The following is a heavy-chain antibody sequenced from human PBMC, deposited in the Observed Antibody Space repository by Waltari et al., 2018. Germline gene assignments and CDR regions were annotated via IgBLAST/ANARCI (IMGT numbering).Heavy chain of an antibody. J-gene: IGHJ3*01. CDR2: MNHRGSG. D-gene: IGHD4-17*01. Sequence: QVQLNQWGAGVLKPSETLSLTCAVYGESFSDHFWTWIRPPPGNGLEWIRQMNHRGSGTDNPSLKNRVTISVDTSMNQFSLMMTSLTAADTAVYYCARAPSFHYGVFSVPLTLDYWSQGTMVFVSS. CDR3: ARAPSFHYGVFSVPLTLDY. V-gene: IGHV4-34*01. CDR1: GESFSDHF.